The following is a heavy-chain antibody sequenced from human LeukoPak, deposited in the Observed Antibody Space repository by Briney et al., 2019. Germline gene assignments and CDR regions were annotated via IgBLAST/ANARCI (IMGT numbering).Heavy chain of an antibody. V-gene: IGHV3-23*01. CDR3: AKRPAAVRGVIPYLDY. CDR2: ISAGASST. Sequence: QSGGSLRLSCAASGFMFSSFHMSWVRHVPGKGLEWVSTISAGASSTYYADSVKGRFTISRDNSKNTLFLQMNSLRAEDTAIYYCAKRPAAVRGVIPYLDYWGQGILVTVSS. CDR1: GFMFSSFH. D-gene: IGHD3-10*02. J-gene: IGHJ4*02.